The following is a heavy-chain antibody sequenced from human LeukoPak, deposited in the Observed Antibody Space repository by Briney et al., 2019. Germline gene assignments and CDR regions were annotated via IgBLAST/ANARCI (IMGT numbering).Heavy chain of an antibody. J-gene: IGHJ5*02. CDR2: MYYSGGT. CDR3: VRGGTSSMCNWFDP. D-gene: IGHD6-13*01. V-gene: IGHV4-39*07. CDR1: GDSITSNSCH. Sequence: SETLSLTCSVTGDSITSNSCHWAWIRQPPGKGLECIGTMYYSGGTYYNPSLKSRVTISIDTSRNQFSLRLSSVTAADTAVYYCVRGGTSSMCNWFDPWGQGTLVIVSS.